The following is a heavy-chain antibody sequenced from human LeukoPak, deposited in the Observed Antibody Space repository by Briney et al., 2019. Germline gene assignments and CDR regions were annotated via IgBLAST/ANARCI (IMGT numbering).Heavy chain of an antibody. CDR2: INNVASHI. V-gene: IGHV3-21*01. CDR3: ARERGIAAAGFDY. Sequence: GGSLRLSCVASGFTFSNSAMNWVRQAPGKGLEWVSSINNVASHIYYADSVKGRFTISRDNSKNTLYLQMNSLRAEDTAVYYCARERGIAAAGFDYWGQGTLVTVSS. J-gene: IGHJ4*02. CDR1: GFTFSNSA. D-gene: IGHD6-13*01.